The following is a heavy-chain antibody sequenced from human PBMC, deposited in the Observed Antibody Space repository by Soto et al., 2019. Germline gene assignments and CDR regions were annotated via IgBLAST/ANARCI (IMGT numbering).Heavy chain of an antibody. D-gene: IGHD3-22*01. V-gene: IGHV3-74*01. CDR3: ARDTYYYDSSGYDPFDY. J-gene: IGHJ4*02. CDR2: INSDGSST. CDR1: GFTFSSYW. Sequence: HPGGSLRLSCAASGFTFSSYWMHWVRQGPGKGLVWVSRINSDGSSTRYADSVKGRFTISRDNAKNTLNLQMNSLRAEDTAVYYCARDTYYYDSSGYDPFDYWGQGTRVTVSS.